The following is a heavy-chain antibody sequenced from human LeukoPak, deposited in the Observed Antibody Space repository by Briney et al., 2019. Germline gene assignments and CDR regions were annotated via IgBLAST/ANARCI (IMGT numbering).Heavy chain of an antibody. CDR3: ATYRQVLLPFES. CDR1: GFTFSTFA. D-gene: IGHD2-8*02. J-gene: IGHJ4*02. Sequence: GGSLRLSCAASGFTFSTFAMIWVRQPPGKGLEWVSSISPSGGEIHYADSVKGRFTIFRDNSKSTLTLQMNSLRAEDTAIYYCATYRQVLLPFESWGQGTLVTVSS. CDR2: ISPSGGEI. V-gene: IGHV3-23*01.